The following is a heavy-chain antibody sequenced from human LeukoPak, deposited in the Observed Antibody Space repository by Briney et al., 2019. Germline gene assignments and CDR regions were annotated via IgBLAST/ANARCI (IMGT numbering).Heavy chain of an antibody. CDR2: ISGSGGST. D-gene: IGHD5-12*01. Sequence: PPGGSLRLSCAASGFTFSSYAMSWVRQAPGKGLEWVSAISGSGGSTYYADSVKGRFTISRDNAKNSLYLQMNSLRAEDTAVYYCARGQRGYSGYEYWGQGTLVTVSS. CDR3: ARGQRGYSGYEY. V-gene: IGHV3-23*01. CDR1: GFTFSSYA. J-gene: IGHJ4*02.